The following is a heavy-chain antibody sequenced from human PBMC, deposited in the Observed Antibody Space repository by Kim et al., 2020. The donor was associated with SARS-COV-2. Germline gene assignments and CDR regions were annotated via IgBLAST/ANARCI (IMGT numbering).Heavy chain of an antibody. CDR3: AKDLRYGGAFDI. J-gene: IGHJ3*02. CDR2: IWYDGSNK. CDR1: GFTFSSYG. V-gene: IGHV3-33*06. D-gene: IGHD3-10*01. Sequence: GGSLRLSCAASGFTFSSYGMHWVRQAPGKGLEWVAVIWYDGSNKYYADSVKGRFTISRDNSKNTLYLQMNSLRAEDTAVYYCAKDLRYGGAFDIWGQGTMVTVSS.